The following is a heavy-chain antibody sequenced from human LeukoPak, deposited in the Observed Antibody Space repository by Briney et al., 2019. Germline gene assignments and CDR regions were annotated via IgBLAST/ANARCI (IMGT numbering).Heavy chain of an antibody. CDR1: GGSISSYH. V-gene: IGHV4-59*01. D-gene: IGHD1-7*01. CDR3: ARVPPGTSHFDY. J-gene: IGHJ4*02. Sequence: SETLSLTCTVSGGSISSYHWSWIRQPPGKGLEWIGYIYYSGSTKYNPSLKSRVTISVDTSKNQFSLKLSSVTAADTAVYYCARVPPGTSHFDYWGQGTLVTVSS. CDR2: IYYSGST.